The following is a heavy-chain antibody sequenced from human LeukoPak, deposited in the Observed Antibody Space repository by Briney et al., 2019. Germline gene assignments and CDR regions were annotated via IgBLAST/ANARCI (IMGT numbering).Heavy chain of an antibody. CDR3: ARDAGGGYFDY. Sequence: ASVKVSCKASGYTFTSYYMHWVRQAPGQGLEWMGIINPSGGSTSYAQKFQGRVTMTRDTSTSTVCMELSSLRSEDTAVYYCARDAGGGYFDYWGQGTLVTVSS. CDR1: GYTFTSYY. J-gene: IGHJ4*02. V-gene: IGHV1-46*01. CDR2: INPSGGST. D-gene: IGHD1-26*01.